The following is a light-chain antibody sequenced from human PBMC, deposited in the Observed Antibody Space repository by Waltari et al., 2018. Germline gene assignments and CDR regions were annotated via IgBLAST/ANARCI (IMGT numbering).Light chain of an antibody. V-gene: IGLV3-1*01. CDR3: LAWDTTTARYV. CDR2: RDS. Sequence: YDLTQPPSVSVSPGQTASITCSGDQLGNTYVSWYQQKPGQSPLLVSYRDSKRPSGIPQRLSGSNSANTGTLTISGTQVMDEADYYCLAWDTTTARYVFGTGTKVSVL. CDR1: QLGNTY. J-gene: IGLJ1*01.